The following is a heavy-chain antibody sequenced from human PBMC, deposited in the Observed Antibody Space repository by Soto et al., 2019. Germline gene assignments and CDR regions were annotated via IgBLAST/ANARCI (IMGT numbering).Heavy chain of an antibody. Sequence: QVQLVQSGAEVKKPGSSVKVSCKASGGTFSSYAISWVRQAPGQGLEWMGGIIPIFGTANYAQKFQGRVTINADETTSTANMELSRLRSEDTAVYYCPRVSPDLPVDCWGQGTLITVSS. CDR3: PRVSPDLPVDC. J-gene: IGHJ4*02. CDR2: IIPIFGTA. V-gene: IGHV1-69*12. CDR1: GGTFSSYA.